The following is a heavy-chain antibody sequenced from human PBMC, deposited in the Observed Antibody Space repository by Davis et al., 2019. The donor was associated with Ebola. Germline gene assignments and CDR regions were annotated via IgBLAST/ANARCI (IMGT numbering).Heavy chain of an antibody. J-gene: IGHJ3*02. V-gene: IGHV4-30-4*07. CDR3: ARVLPTMVRGVIINDAFDI. CDR2: IYYSGST. D-gene: IGHD3-10*01. CDR1: GGSISRGGYS. Sequence: MPSETLSLTCAVSGGSISRGGYSWSWIRQPPGKGLEWIGYIYYSGSTYYNPSLKSRVTISVDTSKNQFSLKLSSVTAADTAVYYCARVLPTMVRGVIINDAFDIWGQGTMVTVSS.